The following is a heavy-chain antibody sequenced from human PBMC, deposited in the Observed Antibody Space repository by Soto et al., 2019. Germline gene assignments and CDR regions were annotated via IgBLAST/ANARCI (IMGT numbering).Heavy chain of an antibody. CDR1: GYTFTSYG. Sequence: QVHLVQSGAEGKKPGASVKVSCKCSGYTFTSYGITWVRQAPGQGLEWMGWISAHNDNTDYAQKLQGRVTVTRDTSTSTAYMELRSLRSDDTAVYYCARGRYGDYWGQGALVTVSS. CDR2: ISAHNDNT. CDR3: ARGRYGDY. J-gene: IGHJ4*02. D-gene: IGHD1-1*01. V-gene: IGHV1-18*01.